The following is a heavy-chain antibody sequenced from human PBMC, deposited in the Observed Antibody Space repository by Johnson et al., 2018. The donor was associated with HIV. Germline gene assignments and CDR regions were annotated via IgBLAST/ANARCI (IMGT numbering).Heavy chain of an antibody. CDR2: IKPGGGDI. V-gene: IGHV3-7*01. D-gene: IGHD1-26*01. CDR3: ARDKGGGTFDI. J-gene: IGHJ3*02. Sequence: VQLVESGGGLVQPGGSLRISCAASGFTFSSSWMNWVRQAPGKGLEWVAAIKPGGGDIYYADSVKGRFTISRNNAKNSLYLQLNSLRAEDTAVFYCARDKGGGTFDIWGQGTMVTVSS. CDR1: GFTFSSSW.